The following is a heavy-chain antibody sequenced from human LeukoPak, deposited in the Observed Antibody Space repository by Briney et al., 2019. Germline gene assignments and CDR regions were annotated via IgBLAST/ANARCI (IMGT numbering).Heavy chain of an antibody. J-gene: IGHJ5*02. D-gene: IGHD1-26*01. CDR1: GYTLTELP. CDR3: AIEWELRGNWFDP. V-gene: IGHV1-24*01. Sequence: ASVKVSCKVSGYTLTELPMHWVRQAPGKGLEWLGGFDLEDGETIYAQKFQGRVTMTEDTSTDTAYMELSSLRSEDTAVYYCAIEWELRGNWFDPWGQGTLVTVSS. CDR2: FDLEDGET.